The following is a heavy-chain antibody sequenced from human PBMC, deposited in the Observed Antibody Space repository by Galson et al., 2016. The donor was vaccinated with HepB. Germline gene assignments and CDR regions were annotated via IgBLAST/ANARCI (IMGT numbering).Heavy chain of an antibody. CDR2: IWYDGSNK. V-gene: IGHV3-33*01. D-gene: IGHD3-10*01. J-gene: IGHJ6*04. CDR1: GFTFSSYG. CDR3: ARDYYGSGSYYPDPMDV. Sequence: LRLSCAASGFTFSSYGMHWVRQAPGKGLEWVAVIWYDGSNKYYADSVKGRFTISRDNSKNTLYLQMNSLRAEDTAVYYCARDYYGSGSYYPDPMDVWGKGTTVTVSS.